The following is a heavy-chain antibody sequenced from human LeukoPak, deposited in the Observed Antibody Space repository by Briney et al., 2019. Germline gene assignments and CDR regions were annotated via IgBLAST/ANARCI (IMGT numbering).Heavy chain of an antibody. CDR2: ISSSSSTI. CDR1: GFGFSTYT. Sequence: GGSLRLSCAASGFGFSTYTMNWVRQAPGKGLDWVSYISSSSSTIYCADSVKGRFTISRDNANNSLYLQMNSLRDEDTAVYYCARARRYRSSWYHDYWGQGSLVTVSS. CDR3: ARARRYRSSWYHDY. D-gene: IGHD6-13*01. J-gene: IGHJ4*02. V-gene: IGHV3-48*02.